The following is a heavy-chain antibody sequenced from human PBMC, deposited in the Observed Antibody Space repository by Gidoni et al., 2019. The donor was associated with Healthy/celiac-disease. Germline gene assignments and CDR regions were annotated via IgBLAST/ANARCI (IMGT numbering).Heavy chain of an antibody. V-gene: IGHV4-38-2*02. CDR1: GYSISSGYS. Sequence: QVQLQESGPGLVKPSETLSLTCAVPGYSISSGYSWVWIRQPPGKGLEWIGSIYHTGSTYYNPSLKSRVTISVVTSKIQFSLKLSSVTAADTAVYYCARDTGSRPFDYWGQGTLVTVSS. D-gene: IGHD1-26*01. CDR2: IYHTGST. CDR3: ARDTGSRPFDY. J-gene: IGHJ4*02.